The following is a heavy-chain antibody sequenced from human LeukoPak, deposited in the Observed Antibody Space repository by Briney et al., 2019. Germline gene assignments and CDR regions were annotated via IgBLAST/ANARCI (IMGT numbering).Heavy chain of an antibody. CDR3: ARDADHMGRGSMGV. J-gene: IGHJ6*02. Sequence: GSLRLSCAASGFTFSSYAMHWVRQAPGKGLEWVAVISYDGSNKYYADSVKGRFTISRDNSKNTLYLRMNSLRAEDTAVYYCARDADHMGRGSMGVWGQGTTVTVSS. D-gene: IGHD1-26*01. V-gene: IGHV3-30*04. CDR2: ISYDGSNK. CDR1: GFTFSSYA.